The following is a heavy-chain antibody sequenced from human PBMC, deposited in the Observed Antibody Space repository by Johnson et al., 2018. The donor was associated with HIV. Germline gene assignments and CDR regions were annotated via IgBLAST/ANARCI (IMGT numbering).Heavy chain of an antibody. Sequence: QVQLVESGGGVVQPGRSLRLSCAASGFTFSIYGMHWVRQAPGKGLEWVAVIWYDGSNKYYADSVKGRFTISRDNAKNSLYLQMNSLRVEDTAVYYCARGKVGGFDIWGQGTMVTVSS. CDR1: GFTFSIYG. D-gene: IGHD6-19*01. J-gene: IGHJ3*02. CDR3: ARGKVGGFDI. CDR2: IWYDGSNK. V-gene: IGHV3-33*01.